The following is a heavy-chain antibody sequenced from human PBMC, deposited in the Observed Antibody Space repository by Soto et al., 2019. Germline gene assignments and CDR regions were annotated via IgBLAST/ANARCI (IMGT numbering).Heavy chain of an antibody. D-gene: IGHD6-13*01. V-gene: IGHV4-39*01. CDR2: VSYSGGT. J-gene: IGHJ4*02. CDR1: GVSISSSSHY. CDR3: ARRYSSSFDY. Sequence: LSLTCSVSGVSISSSSHYWGWIRQSPGKGLEWIGSVSYSGGTYHNPSLKSRATISVDTSKNQFSLNLNSVTAADTAVYYCARRYSSSFDYWGQGTLVTVSS.